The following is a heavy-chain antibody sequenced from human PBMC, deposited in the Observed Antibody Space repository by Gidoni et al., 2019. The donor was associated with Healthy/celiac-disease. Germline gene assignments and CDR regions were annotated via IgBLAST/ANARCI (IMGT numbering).Heavy chain of an antibody. J-gene: IGHJ5*02. CDR2: ISGDGGST. Sequence: RLSCAASGFTFDDYAMHWVRQAPGKGLEWVSLISGDGGSTYYADSVKGRFTISRDNSKNSLYLQMNSLRTEDTALYYCAKDRWELPGRGSWFDPWGQGTLVTVSS. V-gene: IGHV3-43*02. D-gene: IGHD1-26*01. CDR1: GFTFDDYA. CDR3: AKDRWELPGRGSWFDP.